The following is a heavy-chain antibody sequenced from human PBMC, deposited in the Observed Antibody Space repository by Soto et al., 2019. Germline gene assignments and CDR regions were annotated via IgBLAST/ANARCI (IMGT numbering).Heavy chain of an antibody. J-gene: IGHJ4*02. CDR2: ITWNSVYT. Sequence: EVQLVESGGGLVQPGRSLRLSCAASGFTFDDYAMHWVRQAPGKGLEWGSYITWNSVYTGYADSVKGRFTISRDNANNSLYLQMNSLKPEATAFYYCAKALYGSSSRPIDFWGQGTLVTVSS. V-gene: IGHV3-9*01. CDR1: GFTFDDYA. CDR3: AKALYGSSSRPIDF. D-gene: IGHD6-13*01.